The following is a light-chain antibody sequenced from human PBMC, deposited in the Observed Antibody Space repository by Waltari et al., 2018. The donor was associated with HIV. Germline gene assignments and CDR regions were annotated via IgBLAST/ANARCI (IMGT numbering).Light chain of an antibody. Sequence: QSLLTQPPSVSGAPGQRVTISCTGSSSTLGAGYHVPWYQQLPGTAPKLLIYGNSNRPSGVPDRFSGSKSGTSASLAITGLQAEDEADYYCQSYDSSLSIVFGTGTKVTVL. CDR1: SSTLGAGYH. J-gene: IGLJ1*01. CDR3: QSYDSSLSIV. V-gene: IGLV1-40*01. CDR2: GNS.